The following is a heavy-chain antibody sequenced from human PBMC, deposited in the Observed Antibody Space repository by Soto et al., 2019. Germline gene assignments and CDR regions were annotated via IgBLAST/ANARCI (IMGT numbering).Heavy chain of an antibody. J-gene: IGHJ5*02. CDR1: GFTVSSDY. CDR3: ARAYGGNPALFDP. CDR2: IYTGGST. D-gene: IGHD4-17*01. V-gene: IGHV3-53*01. Sequence: EMQLVESGGGLIQPGGSLRLSCAASGFTVSSDYMSWVRQAPGKGLEWVSVIYTGGSTYYADSVKGRFTFSRDNSKNTLYRQMNSLRAEDTAVYYCARAYGGNPALFDPWGQGTLVTVSS.